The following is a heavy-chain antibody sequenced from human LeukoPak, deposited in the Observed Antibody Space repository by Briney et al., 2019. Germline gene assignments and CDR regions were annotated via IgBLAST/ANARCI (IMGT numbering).Heavy chain of an antibody. CDR2: IYYSWST. J-gene: IGHJ3*02. CDR3: ARGYSGYDAFDI. CDR1: GGSISSYY. Sequence: SETLSLTCTVSGGSISSYYWSWIRQPPGKGLEWIGYIYYSWSTNYNPSLKSRVTISVDTSKNQFSLKLSSVTAADTAVYYCARGYSGYDAFDIWGQGTMVTVSS. D-gene: IGHD5-12*01. V-gene: IGHV4-59*01.